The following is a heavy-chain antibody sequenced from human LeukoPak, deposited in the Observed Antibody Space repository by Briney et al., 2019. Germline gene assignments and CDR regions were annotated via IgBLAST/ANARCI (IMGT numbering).Heavy chain of an antibody. V-gene: IGHV3-23*01. CDR1: GFTFRSYA. J-gene: IGHJ4*02. CDR2: ISDSGGGT. Sequence: PGGSLRLSCAASGFTFRSYAMSWVRQAPGKGLEWVSGISDSGGGTYYADSVQGRFTISRDNSRNTLYLQMTSLRAEVTAIYYCAKDRGGGPTNFDYWGQGTRVTVSA. CDR3: AKDRGGGPTNFDY. D-gene: IGHD1/OR15-1a*01.